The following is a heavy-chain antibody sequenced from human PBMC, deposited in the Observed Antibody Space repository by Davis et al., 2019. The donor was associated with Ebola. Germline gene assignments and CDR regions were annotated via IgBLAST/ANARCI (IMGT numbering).Heavy chain of an antibody. CDR2: IIPIFGTA. D-gene: IGHD6-6*01. V-gene: IGHV1-69*06. CDR1: GGTFSSYA. CDR3: VTSIAAQPHYYYYGMDV. J-gene: IGHJ6*02. Sequence: SVKVSCKASGGTFSSYAISWVRQAPGQGLEWMGGIIPIFGTANYAQKFQGRVTITADKSTSTAYMELSSLRSEDTAVYYCVTSIAAQPHYYYYGMDVWGQGTTVTVSS.